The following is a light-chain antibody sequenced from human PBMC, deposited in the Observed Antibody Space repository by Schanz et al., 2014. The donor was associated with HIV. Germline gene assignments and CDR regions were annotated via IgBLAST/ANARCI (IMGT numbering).Light chain of an antibody. CDR3: ASWDDGLSVPV. CDR1: SSNVGINT. J-gene: IGLJ2*01. CDR2: SNI. V-gene: IGLV1-44*01. Sequence: QSVLTQPPSASGTPGQRVTIFCSGGSSNVGINTVHWYQQLPGKAPRLVIHSNIQRPSGVPDRFSGSKSGTSASLAIGGLQSEDEAYYYCASWDDGLSVPVFGGGTKLTVL.